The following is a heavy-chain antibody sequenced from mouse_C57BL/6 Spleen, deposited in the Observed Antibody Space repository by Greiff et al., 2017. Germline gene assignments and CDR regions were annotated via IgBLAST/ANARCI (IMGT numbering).Heavy chain of an antibody. J-gene: IGHJ4*01. CDR1: GYTFTDYY. Sequence: EVQLQQSGPELVKPGASVKISCKASGYTFTDYYMNWVKQNHGKSLEWIGDINPNNGGTSYNQKFKGKATLTVDKSSSTAYMELRSLTSEDSAVYYCASTGDYAMDYWGQGTSVTVSS. D-gene: IGHD4-1*02. CDR2: INPNNGGT. V-gene: IGHV1-26*01. CDR3: ASTGDYAMDY.